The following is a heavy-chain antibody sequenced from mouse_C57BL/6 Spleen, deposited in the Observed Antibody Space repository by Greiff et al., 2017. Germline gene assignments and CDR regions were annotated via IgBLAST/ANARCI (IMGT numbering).Heavy chain of an antibody. CDR3: AREDYRSSYGLAY. CDR1: GYTFTSYW. D-gene: IGHD1-1*01. V-gene: IGHV1-72*01. J-gene: IGHJ3*01. CDR2: IGPNSGGT. Sequence: QVQLQQPGAELVQPGASVKLSCKASGYTFTSYWMHWVQQRPGRGLEWIGRIGPNSGGTTSNEKVNRKGTLTVAKPSSTAYMQLSSLTSEDSEGYYCAREDYRSSYGLAYWGQGTLVTVSA.